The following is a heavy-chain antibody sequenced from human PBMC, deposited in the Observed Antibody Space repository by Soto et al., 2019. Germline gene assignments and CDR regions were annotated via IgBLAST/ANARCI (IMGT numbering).Heavy chain of an antibody. D-gene: IGHD7-27*01. V-gene: IGHV3-23*01. CDR1: GFRFWTYS. CDR2: IGGTDGDSDGVP. J-gene: IGHJ3*01. CDR3: VKRGRNWGAFDF. Sequence: EVKLLESGGGLVQPGESLRLSCAASGFRFWTYSMSWVRQAPGKGLEWVSGIGGTDGDSDGVPWYEDSVKGRFTISRDSSANTLFLHMDNLRAEDSALYYCVKRGRNWGAFDFWGQGTTVVVSS.